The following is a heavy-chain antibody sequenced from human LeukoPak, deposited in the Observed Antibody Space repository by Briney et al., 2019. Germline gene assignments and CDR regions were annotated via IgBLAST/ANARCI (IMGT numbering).Heavy chain of an antibody. Sequence: SETLSLTCAVYGGSFSGYYWSWIRQPPGKGLEWIGEINHSGSTNYNPSLKSRVTISVDTSKNQFSLKLSSVTAADTAVYHCARDRVLLPFDYWGQGTLVTVSS. V-gene: IGHV4-34*01. CDR2: INHSGST. J-gene: IGHJ4*02. CDR1: GGSFSGYY. D-gene: IGHD2/OR15-2a*01. CDR3: ARDRVLLPFDY.